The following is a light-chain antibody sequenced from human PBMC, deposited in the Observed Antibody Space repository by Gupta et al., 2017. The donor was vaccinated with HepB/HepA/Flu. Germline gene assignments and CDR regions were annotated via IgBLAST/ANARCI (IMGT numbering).Light chain of an antibody. CDR3: LDYSGNSRT. CDR1: QSINSW. J-gene: IGKJ1*01. Sequence: DIQMTQSPSTLSASVGDRVTITCRASQSINSWLAWLQQKPGKAPKLLIYKASSLESGVPSRFSGSGSATEFTLTLSSLQPDDFATYYCLDYSGNSRTFGQGTKVEIK. V-gene: IGKV1-5*03. CDR2: KAS.